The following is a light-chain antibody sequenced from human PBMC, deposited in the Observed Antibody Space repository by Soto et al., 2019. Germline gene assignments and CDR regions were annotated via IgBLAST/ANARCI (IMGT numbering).Light chain of an antibody. V-gene: IGKV1-33*01. Sequence: DIQMTQSPSSLSASVGDRVTITCQASQDISNYLNWYQQKPGKAPKLLIYDASNLETGVPSRFSGSGSGTDFTFTICSLQPEDIATYYCQQYDNLSLTFGPGTKVDIK. J-gene: IGKJ3*01. CDR1: QDISNY. CDR3: QQYDNLSLT. CDR2: DAS.